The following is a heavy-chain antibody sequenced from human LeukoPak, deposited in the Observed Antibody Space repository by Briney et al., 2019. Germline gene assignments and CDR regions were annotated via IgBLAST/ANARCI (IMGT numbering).Heavy chain of an antibody. Sequence: PSETLSLTCTVAGGSISSYYWSWVRQPPGEGMEWVGYVYYTASTNYNPSLKSRVTISVAPSKNQFSLKLSSVPAADTAVYYCASGRDGLHTFDYGGQGTLVTVSS. CDR3: ASGRDGLHTFDY. J-gene: IGHJ4*02. CDR1: GGSISSYY. D-gene: IGHD5-24*01. CDR2: VYYTAST. V-gene: IGHV4-59*01.